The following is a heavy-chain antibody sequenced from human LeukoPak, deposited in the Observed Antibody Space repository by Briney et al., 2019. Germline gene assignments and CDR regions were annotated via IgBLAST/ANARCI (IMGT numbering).Heavy chain of an antibody. J-gene: IGHJ3*02. CDR2: IYYSGST. Sequence: PSETLSLTCTVSGGSISSYYWSWIRQPPGKGLEWIGYIYYSGSTNYNPSLKSRVTISVDTSKNQFSLKLSSVTAADTAVYYCARDRGWGSAFDIWGQGTMVTVSS. CDR3: ARDRGWGSAFDI. CDR1: GGSISSYY. D-gene: IGHD7-27*01. V-gene: IGHV4-59*01.